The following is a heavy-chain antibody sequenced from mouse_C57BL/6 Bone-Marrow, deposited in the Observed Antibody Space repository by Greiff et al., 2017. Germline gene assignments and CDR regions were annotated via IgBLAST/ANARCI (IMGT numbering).Heavy chain of an antibody. CDR2: IDPENGDT. J-gene: IGHJ3*01. D-gene: IGHD2-4*01. V-gene: IGHV14-4*01. Sequence: EVQLQQSGAELVRPGASVKLSCTASGFNIKDDYMHWVKQRPEQGLEWIGWIDPENGDTEYASKFQGKATITADTSSNTAYLQLSSLTSEDTAVYYCTRDYDDDGFAYWGQGTLVTVSA. CDR3: TRDYDDDGFAY. CDR1: GFNIKDDY.